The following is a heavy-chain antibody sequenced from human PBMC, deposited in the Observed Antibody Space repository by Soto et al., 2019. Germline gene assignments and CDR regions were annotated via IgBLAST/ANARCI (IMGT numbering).Heavy chain of an antibody. CDR1: GYAFTTYG. CDR3: ARGRYGDY. D-gene: IGHD1-1*01. CDR2: ISAHIGNT. J-gene: IGHJ4*02. V-gene: IGHV1-18*01. Sequence: QVHLVQSGAEVKKPGASVKVSCQGSGYAFTTYGITWVRQAPGQGLEWMGWISAHIGNTNYAQKLQGRVTVTRDTSTSTAYMELRSLRYDDTAVYYCARGRYGDYWGQGARVTVSS.